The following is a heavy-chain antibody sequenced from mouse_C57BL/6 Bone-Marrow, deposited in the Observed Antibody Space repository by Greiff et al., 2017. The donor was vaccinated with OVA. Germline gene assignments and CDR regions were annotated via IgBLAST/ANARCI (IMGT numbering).Heavy chain of an antibody. CDR1: GFTFSSYG. J-gene: IGHJ4*01. V-gene: IGHV5-6*01. Sequence: EVNVVESGGDLVKPGGSLKLSCAASGFTFSSYGMSWVRQTPDKRLEWVATISSGGSYTYYPDSVKGRFTITRDNAKNTLYLQMSSLKSEDTAMYYCARHGDGNYYYAMDYWGQGTSVTVSS. D-gene: IGHD2-1*01. CDR3: ARHGDGNYYYAMDY. CDR2: ISSGGSYT.